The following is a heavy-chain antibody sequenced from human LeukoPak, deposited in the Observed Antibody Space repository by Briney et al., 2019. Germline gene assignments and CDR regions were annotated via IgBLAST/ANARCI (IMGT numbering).Heavy chain of an antibody. CDR2: VSAYNGNT. CDR3: ARAFDYYDSSGYYY. Sequence: ASVKVSCKASGYTFTSYGISWVRQAPGQGLEWMGWVSAYNGNTNYAQKLQGRVTMTTDTSTSTAYMELRSLRSDDTAVYYCARAFDYYDSSGYYYWGQGTLVTVSS. J-gene: IGHJ4*02. D-gene: IGHD3-22*01. CDR1: GYTFTSYG. V-gene: IGHV1-18*01.